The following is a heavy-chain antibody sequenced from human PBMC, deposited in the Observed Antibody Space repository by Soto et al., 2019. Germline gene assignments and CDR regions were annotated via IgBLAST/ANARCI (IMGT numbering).Heavy chain of an antibody. CDR2: SIPIFGTA. CDR3: ASQSSGSYYDPYYHYGMDV. Sequence: QVQLVQSGAEVKRLGSSVKVSCRPPGGTLSSFAITWVRQAPGQGLEWMGGSIPIFGTATYAQKFQGRVTITADESTSTAYMELSSLRSEDTAVYYCASQSSGSYYDPYYHYGMDVWGQGTTVTVSS. V-gene: IGHV1-69*01. CDR1: GGTLSSFA. J-gene: IGHJ6*02. D-gene: IGHD3-10*01.